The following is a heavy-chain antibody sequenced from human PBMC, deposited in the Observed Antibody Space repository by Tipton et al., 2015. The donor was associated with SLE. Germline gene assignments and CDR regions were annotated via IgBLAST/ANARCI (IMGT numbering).Heavy chain of an antibody. Sequence: TLSLTCAVYGGSFSGYYWSWIRQPPGKGLEWIGEINHSGSTNYNPSLKSRVTISVDTSKNQFSLNLSSVTAADTAVYYCARGLTGGSVPDYWGQGTLVTVSS. D-gene: IGHD3-10*01. CDR1: GGSFSGYY. V-gene: IGHV4-34*01. CDR2: INHSGST. J-gene: IGHJ4*02. CDR3: ARGLTGGSVPDY.